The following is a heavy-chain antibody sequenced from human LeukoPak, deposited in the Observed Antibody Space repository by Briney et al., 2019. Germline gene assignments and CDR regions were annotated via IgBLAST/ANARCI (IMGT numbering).Heavy chain of an antibody. Sequence: GGSLRLSCAASGFTLHSYNMFWVRQTPGNGLEWVAVFSYDGNHIDYSASVRGRFTISRDLSKNTLYLQMNSVRDEDTAIYYCARDRVQIWLYAGTFDTWGQGTLVTVSS. CDR1: GFTLHSYN. D-gene: IGHD5-18*01. V-gene: IGHV3-30-3*01. CDR2: FSYDGNHI. J-gene: IGHJ4*02. CDR3: ARDRVQIWLYAGTFDT.